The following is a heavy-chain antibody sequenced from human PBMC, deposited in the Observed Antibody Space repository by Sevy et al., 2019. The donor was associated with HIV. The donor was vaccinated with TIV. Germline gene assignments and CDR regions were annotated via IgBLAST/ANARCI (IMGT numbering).Heavy chain of an antibody. Sequence: GESLKISCAASGFTFSSYGMHWVRQAPGKGLEWVAFIRYDGSNKYYADSVKGRFTISRDNSKNTLYLQMNSLRAEDTAVYYCASLYYYDSSGYSAIDYWGQGTLVTVSS. CDR1: GFTFSSYG. CDR3: ASLYYYDSSGYSAIDY. CDR2: IRYDGSNK. V-gene: IGHV3-30*02. J-gene: IGHJ4*02. D-gene: IGHD3-22*01.